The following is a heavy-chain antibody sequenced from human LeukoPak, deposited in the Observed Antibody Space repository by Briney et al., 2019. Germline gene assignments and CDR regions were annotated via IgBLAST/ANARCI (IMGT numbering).Heavy chain of an antibody. D-gene: IGHD5-12*01. V-gene: IGHV1-46*01. CDR3: ARLRADHFDY. CDR2: INPSDGST. Sequence: ASVKVSCKASGYTFTSYYMHWVRQAPGQGLEWMGIINPSDGSTSYAQKFRDRITVTGDTSTSTVYMELSSLRSEDTAVYYCARLRADHFDYWGQGTLVTVSS. CDR1: GYTFTSYY. J-gene: IGHJ4*02.